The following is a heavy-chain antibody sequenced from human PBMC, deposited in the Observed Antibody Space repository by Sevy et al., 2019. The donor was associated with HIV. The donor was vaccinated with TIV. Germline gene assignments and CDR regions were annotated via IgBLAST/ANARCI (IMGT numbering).Heavy chain of an antibody. CDR2: ISGGGGST. J-gene: IGHJ4*02. CDR1: GFTFSSYA. Sequence: GGSLRLSCAASGFTFSSYAMSWVRQAPGKGLEWVSAISGGGGSTYYADSVKGRFTISRDNSKNTLYLQMNSLRAEDTAVYYWAKAPNGYYGSGREGYYFDYWGQGTLVTVSS. V-gene: IGHV3-23*01. D-gene: IGHD3-10*01. CDR3: AKAPNGYYGSGREGYYFDY.